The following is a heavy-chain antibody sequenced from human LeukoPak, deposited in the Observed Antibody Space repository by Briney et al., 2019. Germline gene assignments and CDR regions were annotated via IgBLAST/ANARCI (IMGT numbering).Heavy chain of an antibody. V-gene: IGHV1-2*02. Sequence: GASVKVSCKASGYTFTGYYMHWVRQAPGQGLEWMGWINPNSGGTNYAQKFQGRVTMTRDTSISTAYMELSRLRSDDTAVYYCARVGPTYYYDSSGYYPFDYWGQGTLVTVSS. D-gene: IGHD3-22*01. CDR3: ARVGPTYYYDSSGYYPFDY. CDR2: INPNSGGT. CDR1: GYTFTGYY. J-gene: IGHJ4*02.